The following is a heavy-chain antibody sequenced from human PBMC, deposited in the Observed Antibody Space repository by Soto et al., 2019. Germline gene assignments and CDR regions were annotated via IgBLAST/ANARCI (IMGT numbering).Heavy chain of an antibody. Sequence: EVQLLEPGGGLVQPGGSLRLSCAVSGFTFSSYAMSWVRQAPGKGLEWVSAISGSGGSTYYANSVKGRFTISRDNSKNTLYLQMNSLRDEDTAVYYCAKDSSSGTTVRYFDYWGQGTLVTVSS. CDR2: ISGSGGST. CDR3: AKDSSSGTTVRYFDY. J-gene: IGHJ4*02. CDR1: GFTFSSYA. V-gene: IGHV3-23*01. D-gene: IGHD4-17*01.